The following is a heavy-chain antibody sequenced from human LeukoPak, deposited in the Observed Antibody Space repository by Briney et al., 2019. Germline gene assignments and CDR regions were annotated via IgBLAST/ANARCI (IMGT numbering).Heavy chain of an antibody. CDR3: ARLGYGMDV. V-gene: IGHV4-59*08. D-gene: IGHD3-16*01. Sequence: SVTLSLTCTVSGGSISSYYWSWIRQPPGKGLEWIGYIYYSGSTNYNPSLKSRVTISVDTSKNQFSLKLSSVTAADTAVYYCARLGYGMDVWGQGTTVTVSS. J-gene: IGHJ6*02. CDR2: IYYSGST. CDR1: GGSISSYY.